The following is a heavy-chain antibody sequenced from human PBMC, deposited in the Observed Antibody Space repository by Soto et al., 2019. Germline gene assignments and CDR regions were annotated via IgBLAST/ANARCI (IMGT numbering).Heavy chain of an antibody. V-gene: IGHV4-59*01. CDR2: IYYSGST. CDR3: ARGLQGLGYCSGGSCLFNWFDP. J-gene: IGHJ5*02. CDR1: GGSISSYY. D-gene: IGHD2-15*01. Sequence: SETLSLTCTVSGGSISSYYWSWIRQPPGKGLEWIGYIYYSGSTNYNPSLKSRVTISVDTSKNQFSLKLSSVTAADTAVYYCARGLQGLGYCSGGSCLFNWFDPWGQGTLVTVSS.